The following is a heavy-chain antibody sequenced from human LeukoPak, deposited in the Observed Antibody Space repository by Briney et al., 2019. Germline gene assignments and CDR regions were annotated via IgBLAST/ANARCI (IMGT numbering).Heavy chain of an antibody. CDR1: GFTFSSYE. D-gene: IGHD3-10*01. CDR2: ISGSGNTI. V-gene: IGHV3-48*03. CDR3: ARDGFGSYFSLDY. J-gene: IGHJ4*02. Sequence: GGSLRLSCAASGFTFSSYEINWVRQAPGKGLEWISYISGSGNTIYYADSVKGRFTISRDNAKNSLFLQMSSLRAEDTAVYYCARDGFGSYFSLDYWGQGALVTVSS.